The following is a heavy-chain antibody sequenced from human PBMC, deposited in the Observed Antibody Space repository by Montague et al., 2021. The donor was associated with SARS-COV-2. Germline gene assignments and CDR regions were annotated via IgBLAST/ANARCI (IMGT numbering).Heavy chain of an antibody. Sequence: SLRLSCAGSGFPFSSYELNWIRQAPGKGLEWVSYIESTGTTIYYADSVKDRFTISRDNAKNSLYLQLNRLRVDDTAVYYCVRDAGATGGQYAFDLWGQGTMVTVSS. CDR2: IESTGTTI. V-gene: IGHV3-48*03. D-gene: IGHD3-10*01. CDR3: VRDAGATGGQYAFDL. CDR1: GFPFSSYE. J-gene: IGHJ3*01.